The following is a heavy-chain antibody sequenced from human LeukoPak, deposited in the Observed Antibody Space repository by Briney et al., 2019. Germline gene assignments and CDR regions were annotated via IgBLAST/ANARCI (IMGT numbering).Heavy chain of an antibody. D-gene: IGHD6-19*01. Sequence: ASVKVSCKASGYTFTGYYMHWVRQAPGQGLEWMGWINPNSGGTNYAQKFQGRVTMTRDTSISTAYMELSRLRSDDTAVYYCERDLVEGSGWYYYYMDVWGKGTTVTVSS. CDR1: GYTFTGYY. V-gene: IGHV1-2*02. J-gene: IGHJ6*03. CDR3: ERDLVEGSGWYYYYMDV. CDR2: INPNSGGT.